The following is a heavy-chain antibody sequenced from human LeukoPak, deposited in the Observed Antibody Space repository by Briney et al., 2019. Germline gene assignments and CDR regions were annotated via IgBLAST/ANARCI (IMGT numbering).Heavy chain of an antibody. CDR1: GGSISSYY. J-gene: IGHJ4*02. D-gene: IGHD1-26*01. CDR2: IYYSGST. CDR3: ARAGIVGATPHFDY. Sequence: SETLSLTCTVSGGSISSYYWSWIRQPPGKGLEWIGYIYYSGSTNYNPSPKSRVTISVDTSKNQFSLKLSSVTAADTAAYYCARAGIVGATPHFDYWGQGTLVTVSS. V-gene: IGHV4-59*01.